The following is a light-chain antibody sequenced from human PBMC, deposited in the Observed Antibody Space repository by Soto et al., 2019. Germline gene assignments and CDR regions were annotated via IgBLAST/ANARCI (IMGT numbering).Light chain of an antibody. CDR3: SSYTSSSTLYD. CDR1: SSDVGGYNY. J-gene: IGLJ1*01. Sequence: QSALTQPASVSGSPGQSITISCTGTSSDVGGYNYVSWCQQHPGKAPKLMIYEVSNRPSGVSDRFSGSKSGNTASLTISGLQAEDDADYYCSSYTSSSTLYDFGTGTKVTV. V-gene: IGLV2-14*01. CDR2: EVS.